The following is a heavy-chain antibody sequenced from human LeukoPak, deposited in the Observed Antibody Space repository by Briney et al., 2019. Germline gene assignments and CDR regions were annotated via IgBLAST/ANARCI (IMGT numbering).Heavy chain of an antibody. Sequence: GGSLRLSCATSGFTFSTFWMHWVRQAPGKGLVWVSRINHDGSSTNYADSVKGWFTISRDNAKNTLYLQMNSLRAEDTAVYYCVRDWGYDSSGYWQKYFDTWGQGTLVTVSS. CDR1: GFTFSTFW. CDR2: INHDGSST. D-gene: IGHD3-22*01. CDR3: VRDWGYDSSGYWQKYFDT. J-gene: IGHJ4*02. V-gene: IGHV3-74*01.